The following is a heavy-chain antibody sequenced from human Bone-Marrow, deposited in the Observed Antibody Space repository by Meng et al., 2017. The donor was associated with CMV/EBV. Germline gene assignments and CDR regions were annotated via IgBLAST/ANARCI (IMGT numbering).Heavy chain of an antibody. D-gene: IGHD6-19*01. V-gene: IGHV3-7*01. CDR1: GFTVSSNY. J-gene: IGHJ4*02. CDR2: IKHDGSER. CDR3: ARDINRYSSSYY. Sequence: GESLKISCAAPGFTVSSNYMSWVRQAPGKGLEWVANIKHDGSERYYVDSVKGRFTISRDNAKNLLYLQMNSLRAEDTAVYYCARDINRYSSSYYWGQGTLVTVSS.